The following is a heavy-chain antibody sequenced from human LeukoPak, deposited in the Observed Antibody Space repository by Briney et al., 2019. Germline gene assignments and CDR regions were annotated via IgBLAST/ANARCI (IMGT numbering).Heavy chain of an antibody. D-gene: IGHD6-13*01. V-gene: IGHV1-2*02. CDR1: GYTFTVYY. CDR2: INPKSGGT. Sequence: AAVSVSFMASGYTFTVYYMHWVRQAPGQRGEWMGWINPKSGGTKYTQKFRGGVTITRDPSISTAYIALSRLRSDDTAVYYCARAFTSGWYVTAIDFCGQGTLVTVSS. J-gene: IGHJ4*02. CDR3: ARAFTSGWYVTAIDF.